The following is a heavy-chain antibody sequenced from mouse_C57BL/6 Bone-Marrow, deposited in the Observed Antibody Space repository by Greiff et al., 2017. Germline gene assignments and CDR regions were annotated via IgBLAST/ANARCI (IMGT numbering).Heavy chain of an antibody. J-gene: IGHJ2*01. Sequence: QVQLQQPGAELVKPGASVKLSCTASGSTFTSYCLHWVKQRPGRGLEWIGRIDPNSGGTKYNEKFKSKATLTVDKPSSTAYMQLSRLTSEDSAVYDCARGDFTTVVRYWGQGTTLTVSS. V-gene: IGHV1-72*01. CDR3: ARGDFTTVVRY. D-gene: IGHD1-1*01. CDR1: GSTFTSYC. CDR2: IDPNSGGT.